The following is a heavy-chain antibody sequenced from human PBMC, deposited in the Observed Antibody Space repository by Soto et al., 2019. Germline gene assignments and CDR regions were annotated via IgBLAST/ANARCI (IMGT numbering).Heavy chain of an antibody. CDR1: GLTLGRYA. Sequence: GGSLRLSCAASGLTLGRYAMHWVRQAPGKGLEWVAVISYDGTNKFFADSVKGRFTISSDNSKNTLYLEMDGLRPDDTALYYCARSIRPLYQPLVSPVDYWGQGTLVTVLL. J-gene: IGHJ4*02. CDR2: ISYDGTNK. CDR3: ARSIRPLYQPLVSPVDY. V-gene: IGHV3-30-3*01. D-gene: IGHD2-2*01.